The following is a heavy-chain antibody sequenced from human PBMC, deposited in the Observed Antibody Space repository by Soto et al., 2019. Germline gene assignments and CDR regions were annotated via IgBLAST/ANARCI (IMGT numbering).Heavy chain of an antibody. Sequence: QVQLQESGPGLVKPSETLSVTCAVSGDSISTYYWSWIRQPPGKGLEWIGYLYNSGITNYNPSLKSRVTMSRATSQNQFSLKLSSVTAADTAVYYCARDHSRSWYSSWGQGTLVTVSS. CDR2: LYNSGIT. D-gene: IGHD6-13*01. J-gene: IGHJ1*01. CDR1: GDSISTYY. V-gene: IGHV4-59*12. CDR3: ARDHSRSWYSS.